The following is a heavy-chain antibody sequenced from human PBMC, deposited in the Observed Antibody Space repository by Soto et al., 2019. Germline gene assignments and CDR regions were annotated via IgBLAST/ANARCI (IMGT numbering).Heavy chain of an antibody. Sequence: QVHLQQWGAGLLKPSETLSLTCALYGGSFDGYYWSWIRQSPGKGLEWIGEIHHSGSTKYNPSLKIRVSLSVDTSTKQFSLKMTSMTAADRGVYYCARGVDSWSGYLFWGQGTPVTVSS. V-gene: IGHV4-34*01. J-gene: IGHJ4*02. CDR2: IHHSGST. CDR3: ARGVDSWSGYLF. D-gene: IGHD3-3*01. CDR1: GGSFDGYY.